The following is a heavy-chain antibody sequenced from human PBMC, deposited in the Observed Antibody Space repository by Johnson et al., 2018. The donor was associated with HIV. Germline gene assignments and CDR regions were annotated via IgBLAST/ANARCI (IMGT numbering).Heavy chain of an antibody. D-gene: IGHD6-13*01. CDR2: IRYDGSNK. J-gene: IGHJ3*02. V-gene: IGHV3-30*02. CDR1: GFTFSSYA. Sequence: QVQLVESGGGVVQPGGSLRLSCAASGFTFSSYAMHWVRQAPGKGLEWVAFIRYDGSNKYYADSVKGRFTISRDNSKNTLYLQINSLRAEDTAVYYCAKGGTWLVAAAGTWSAFDIWGQGTMVTVSS. CDR3: AKGGTWLVAAAGTWSAFDI.